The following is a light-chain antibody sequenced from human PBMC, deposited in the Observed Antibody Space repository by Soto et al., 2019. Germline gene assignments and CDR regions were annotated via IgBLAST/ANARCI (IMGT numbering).Light chain of an antibody. CDR2: AAS. CDR3: QQYDNLRPT. J-gene: IGKJ2*01. V-gene: IGKV1-33*01. Sequence: DIQMTQSPSSLSASVGDRVTITCQASQDISNYLNWYQQKPGKAPKLLIYAASNLETGVPSRFSGSRSGTDFTFTISSLQPEDIATYYCQQYDNLRPTFGQGTKLEIK. CDR1: QDISNY.